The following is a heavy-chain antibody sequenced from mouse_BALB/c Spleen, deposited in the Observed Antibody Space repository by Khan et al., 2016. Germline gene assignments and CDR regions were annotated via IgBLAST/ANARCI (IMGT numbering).Heavy chain of an antibody. J-gene: IGHJ3*01. Sequence: QIQLVQSGPELKKPGETVKISCKASGYTFTDYGMNWVKQAPGKGLKWMGWINTYTGEPTYGDDFKGRFAFSLETSASTAYLQINNLKNEDTGTXFCAGRAYDGTWFVYWGQGTLVTVSA. D-gene: IGHD2-14*01. V-gene: IGHV9-3-1*01. CDR3: AGRAYDGTWFVY. CDR2: INTYTGEP. CDR1: GYTFTDYG.